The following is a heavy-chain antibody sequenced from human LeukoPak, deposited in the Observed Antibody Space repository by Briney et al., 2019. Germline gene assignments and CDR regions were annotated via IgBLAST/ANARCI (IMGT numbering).Heavy chain of an antibody. CDR1: GFTFSSYG. CDR3: AKDAMIVVVITTGYFQH. D-gene: IGHD3-22*01. J-gene: IGHJ1*01. V-gene: IGHV3-23*01. CDR2: ISGSGGST. Sequence: GGSLRLSCAASGFTFSSYGMSWVRQAPGKGLEWVSGISGSGGSTYYADSVKGRFTTSRDNSKNTLYLQMNSLRAEDTAVYYCAKDAMIVVVITTGYFQHWGQGTLVTVSS.